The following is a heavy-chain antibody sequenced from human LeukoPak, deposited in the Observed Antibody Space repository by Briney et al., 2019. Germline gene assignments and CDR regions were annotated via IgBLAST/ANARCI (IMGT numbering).Heavy chain of an antibody. V-gene: IGHV4-34*01. CDR2: INHSGST. CDR1: GGSFSGYY. CDR3: ASRGIVATDVRY. J-gene: IGHJ4*02. D-gene: IGHD5-12*01. Sequence: SETLSLTCAVYGGSFSGYYWSWIRQPPGKGLEWIGEINHSGSTNYNPSLKSRATISADTSKNQFSLKLSSVTAADTAVYYCASRGIVATDVRYWGQGTLVTVSS.